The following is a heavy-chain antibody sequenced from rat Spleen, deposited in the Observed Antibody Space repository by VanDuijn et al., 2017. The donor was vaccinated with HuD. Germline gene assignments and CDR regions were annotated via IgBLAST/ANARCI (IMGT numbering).Heavy chain of an antibody. J-gene: IGHJ3*01. Sequence: EVELVESGGGLVQPGRSMKLSCAASGFTFNNYWMTWVRQAPKKGLEWVATIIYDGSSTYYRDSVKGRFTISRDNAKSTLYLQMNSLRSEDTATYYCARHSYGYNSVWFAYWGQGTLVTVSS. D-gene: IGHD1-9*01. CDR3: ARHSYGYNSVWFAY. V-gene: IGHV5-22*01. CDR2: IIYDGSST. CDR1: GFTFNNYW.